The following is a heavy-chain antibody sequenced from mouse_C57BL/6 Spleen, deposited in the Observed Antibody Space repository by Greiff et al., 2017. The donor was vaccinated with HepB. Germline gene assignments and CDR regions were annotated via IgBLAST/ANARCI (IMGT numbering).Heavy chain of an antibody. J-gene: IGHJ4*01. D-gene: IGHD1-1*01. Sequence: QVQLQQSGAELVKPGASVKLSCKASGYTFTEYTIHWVKQRSGQGLEWIGWFYPGSGSIKYNEKFKDKATLTADKSSSTVYMELSRLTSEDSAVYFCARHEGAGATVRYYAMDYWGQGTSVTVSS. CDR2: FYPGSGSI. CDR3: ARHEGAGATVRYYAMDY. V-gene: IGHV1-62-2*01. CDR1: GYTFTEYT.